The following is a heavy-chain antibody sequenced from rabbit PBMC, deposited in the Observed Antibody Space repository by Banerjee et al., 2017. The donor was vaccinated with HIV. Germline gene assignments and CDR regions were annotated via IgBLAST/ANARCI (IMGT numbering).Heavy chain of an antibody. CDR3: ARTGSIDKYVMDL. J-gene: IGHJ6*01. Sequence: QSLEESGGGLVKPGASLTLTCTASGFTISGSYYMCWVRQAPGKGLEWIACIKTGSGSAYYANWVNGRFTISKTSSTTVTLQMTSLTGADTATYFCARTGSIDKYVMDLWGPGTLVTVS. CDR2: IKTGSGSA. CDR1: GFTISGSYY. V-gene: IGHV1S40*01. D-gene: IGHD4-2*01.